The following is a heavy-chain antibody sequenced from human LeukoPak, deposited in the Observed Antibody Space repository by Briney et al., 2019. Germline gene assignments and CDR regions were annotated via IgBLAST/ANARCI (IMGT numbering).Heavy chain of an antibody. D-gene: IGHD3-22*01. V-gene: IGHV1-3*03. CDR2: INAGNGNA. Sequence: GASVKVSCKASGYTFTSYAMHWVRQAPGQRLEWMGWINAGNGNAKYSQEFQGRVTITRDTSASTAYMELSSLRSEDMAVYYCARGGRDSSGYYYFDYWGQGTLVTVSS. CDR3: ARGGRDSSGYYYFDY. J-gene: IGHJ4*02. CDR1: GYTFTSYA.